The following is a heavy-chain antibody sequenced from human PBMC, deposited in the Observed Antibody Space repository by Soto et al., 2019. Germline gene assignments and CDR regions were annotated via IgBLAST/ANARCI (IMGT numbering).Heavy chain of an antibody. CDR3: STLPCVVEVPAALLDFGY. D-gene: IGHD2-2*01. Sequence: EVQLVESGGGLVKPGGSLRLSCAASGFTISNAWMNWVRQAPGKGLEWVGRIKSKTDGGTTDYAAPVKGRFTISREDSYNTLYMQMQVLKTEDPAVYYRSTLPCVVEVPAALLDFGYWGQGTLVTVFS. CDR2: IKSKTDGGTT. V-gene: IGHV3-15*07. J-gene: IGHJ4*02. CDR1: GFTISNAW.